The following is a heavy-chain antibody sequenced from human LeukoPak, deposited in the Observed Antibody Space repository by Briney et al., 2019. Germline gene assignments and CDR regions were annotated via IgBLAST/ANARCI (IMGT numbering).Heavy chain of an antibody. V-gene: IGHV3-64*04. CDR3: AKEALRWLQLPWYFDL. CDR2: ISSNEATT. D-gene: IGHD5-24*01. Sequence: GGSLRLSCSASGFTFSSFAMHWVRQAPGKGLEYVSAISSNEATTYYADSVKGRFTISRDNSKKTLYVQMNSLRAEDTAVYYCAKEALRWLQLPWYFDLWGRGALVTVSS. CDR1: GFTFSSFA. J-gene: IGHJ2*01.